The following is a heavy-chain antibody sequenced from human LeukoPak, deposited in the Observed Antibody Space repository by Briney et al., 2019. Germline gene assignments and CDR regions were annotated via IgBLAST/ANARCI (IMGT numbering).Heavy chain of an antibody. J-gene: IGHJ4*02. V-gene: IGHV3-48*03. D-gene: IGHD1-26*01. Sequence: QPGGSLRLSCAASGFTFSSYEMNWVRQAPGKGLEWVSHIGSGGRIIYYTDAVRGRFTISRDNAKNSLYLEMNSLRAEDTAVYYCARDPFGSQHTGYFDCWGQGTLVTVSS. CDR2: IGSGGRII. CDR1: GFTFSSYE. CDR3: ARDPFGSQHTGYFDC.